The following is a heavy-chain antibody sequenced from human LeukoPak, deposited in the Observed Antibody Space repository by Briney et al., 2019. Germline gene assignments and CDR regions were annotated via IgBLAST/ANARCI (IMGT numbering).Heavy chain of an antibody. J-gene: IGHJ1*01. V-gene: IGHV4-59*01. D-gene: IGHD3-22*01. Sequence: SETLTLTCTVSGGSISNYYWSWIRQPPGKGLEWIGYVYYSGSTSYNPSLKSRVTISVDTSKNQFSLKLSSVTAADTAVYYCVRDHYYDSSGYTFRHWGQGTLVTVSS. CDR1: GGSISNYY. CDR3: VRDHYYDSSGYTFRH. CDR2: VYYSGST.